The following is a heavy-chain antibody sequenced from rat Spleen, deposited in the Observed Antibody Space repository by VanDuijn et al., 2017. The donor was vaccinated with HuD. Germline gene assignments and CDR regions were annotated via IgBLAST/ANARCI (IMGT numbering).Heavy chain of an antibody. D-gene: IGHD1-2*01. Sequence: QVQLKESGPGLVQPSQTLSLTCTVSGFSLTRYHVSWVRQPPGKGLEWMGVIWGNGDANYNSALKSRLRISRDTSKSQVFLKMNNLQTEDTAMYFCARADTLAAMGHYWGQGVMATVSS. CDR2: IWGNGDA. CDR3: ARADTLAAMGHY. J-gene: IGHJ2*01. CDR1: GFSLTRYH. V-gene: IGHV2S61*01.